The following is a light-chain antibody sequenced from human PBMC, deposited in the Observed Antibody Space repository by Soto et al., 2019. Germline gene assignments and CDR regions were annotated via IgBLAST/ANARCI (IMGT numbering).Light chain of an antibody. CDR2: DDT. V-gene: IGLV3-1*01. Sequence: SYELTQPPSVSVSPGQTATMTCYGDKLGSKYVCWYQQKPGQSPVLVVYDDTKRPSGIPERFSGSNSGNTATLTISGTQAMDEADYYCQAWDNSVVFGGGTKVTVL. CDR3: QAWDNSVV. J-gene: IGLJ2*01. CDR1: KLGSKY.